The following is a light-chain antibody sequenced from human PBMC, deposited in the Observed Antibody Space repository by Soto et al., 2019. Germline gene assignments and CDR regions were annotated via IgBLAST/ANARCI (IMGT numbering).Light chain of an antibody. V-gene: IGKV3-11*01. CDR1: QSVSSY. CDR2: DAS. J-gene: IGKJ4*01. Sequence: EIVLTQSPATLSLSPGERATLSCRASQSVSSYLAWYQQKPGQAPRLLIYDASNRATGIPARFSGSGSGTDFTLTISSLEPEDSEVYYRQQRSNWPPAFGGGTKVEIK. CDR3: QQRSNWPPA.